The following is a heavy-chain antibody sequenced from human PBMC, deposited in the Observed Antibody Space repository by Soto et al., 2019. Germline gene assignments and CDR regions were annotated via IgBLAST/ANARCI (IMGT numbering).Heavy chain of an antibody. D-gene: IGHD3-10*01. CDR1: GGSFSGYY. V-gene: IGHV4-34*01. CDR3: ARDHRRGSGSYYPLYYYYYGMDV. CDR2: INHSGST. J-gene: IGHJ6*02. Sequence: NPSETLSLTCAVYGGSFSGYYWSWIRQPPGKGLEWIGEINHSGSTNYNPSLKSRVTISVDTSKNQFSLKLSSVTAADTAVYYCARDHRRGSGSYYPLYYYYYGMDVWGQGTTVTVSS.